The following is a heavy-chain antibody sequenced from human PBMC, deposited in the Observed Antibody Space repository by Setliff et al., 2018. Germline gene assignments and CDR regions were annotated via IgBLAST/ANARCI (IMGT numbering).Heavy chain of an antibody. D-gene: IGHD3-22*01. CDR1: GFTFSNYW. V-gene: IGHV3-7*01. CDR2: IKQDGSEK. J-gene: IGHJ3*02. CDR3: ARGDYYDSSGYFTDAFDI. Sequence: GESLKISCAASGFTFSNYWMSWVSQAPGKGLEWVANIKQDGSEKYYVDSVKGRFTISRDNAKNSLSLQMNSLRAEDTAVYYCARGDYYDSSGYFTDAFDIWGQGTMVTVSS.